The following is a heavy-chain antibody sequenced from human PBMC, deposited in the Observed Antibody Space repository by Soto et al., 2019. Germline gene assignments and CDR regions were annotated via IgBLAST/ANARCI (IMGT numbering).Heavy chain of an antibody. V-gene: IGHV4-59*01. CDR1: GGSISSYY. Sequence: PSETLSLTCTVSGGSISSYYWGWIRQPPGKGLEWIGYIYYSGSTNYNPSLKSRVTISVDTSKNQFSLKLSSVTAADTAVYYCAGGVSDDILTGPYYFDYWGQGTLVTVSS. CDR2: IYYSGST. CDR3: AGGVSDDILTGPYYFDY. J-gene: IGHJ4*02. D-gene: IGHD3-9*01.